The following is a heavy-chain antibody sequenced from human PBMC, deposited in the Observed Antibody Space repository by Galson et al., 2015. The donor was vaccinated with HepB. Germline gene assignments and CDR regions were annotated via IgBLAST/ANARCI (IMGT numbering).Heavy chain of an antibody. CDR3: ARARGYSYGFDY. CDR1: GGSISSYY. J-gene: IGHJ4*02. Sequence: ETLSLTCTVSGGSISSYYWSWIRQPPGKGLEWIGYTYYSGSTNYNPSLKSRVTISVDTSKNQFSLKLSSVTAADTAVYYCARARGYSYGFDYWGQGTLVTVSS. V-gene: IGHV4-59*01. D-gene: IGHD5-18*01. CDR2: TYYSGST.